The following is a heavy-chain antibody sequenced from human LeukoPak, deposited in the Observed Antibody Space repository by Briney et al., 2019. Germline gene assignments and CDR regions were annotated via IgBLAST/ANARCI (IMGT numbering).Heavy chain of an antibody. V-gene: IGHV4-30-2*01. CDR3: ARKMGTAMEGGWFDP. D-gene: IGHD5-18*01. J-gene: IGHJ5*02. Sequence: SQTLSLTCTVSGGSISSGGYYWSWIRQPPGKGLEWIGYIYHSGSTYYNPSLKSRVTISVDRSKNQFSLKLSSVTAADTAVYYCARKMGTAMEGGWFDPWGQGTLVTVSS. CDR2: IYHSGST. CDR1: GGSISSGGYY.